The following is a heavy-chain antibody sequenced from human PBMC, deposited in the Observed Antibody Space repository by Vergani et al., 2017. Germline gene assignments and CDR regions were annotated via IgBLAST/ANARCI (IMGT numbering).Heavy chain of an antibody. Sequence: EVQLLESGGALVQPGKSLRLSCAASGFIFSSYAMTWVRQAPGKGLEWVSSISASDGNTYYADSVKGRVTISRDKSKNTLYLQMNSLRAEDTAVYYCVKEKIDLGSYFFDSWGQGTMVTVSS. V-gene: IGHV3-23*01. CDR3: VKEKIDLGSYFFDS. J-gene: IGHJ3*01. CDR1: GFIFSSYA. D-gene: IGHD3-9*01. CDR2: ISASDGNT.